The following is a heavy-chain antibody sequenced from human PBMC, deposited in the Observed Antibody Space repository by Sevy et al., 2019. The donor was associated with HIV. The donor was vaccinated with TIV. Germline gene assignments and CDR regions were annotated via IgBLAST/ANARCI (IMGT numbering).Heavy chain of an antibody. CDR1: GFTFSEYS. Sequence: GGSLRLSCAASGFTFSEYSMNWVRQPPGKGLEWVSTLSVCCREINDADSVRDRVSISRDNSKSSVYVQMSNLRREDTAVYCCAREGCTKPHDYWGQGTLVNVSS. CDR2: LSVCCREI. V-gene: IGHV3-23*01. D-gene: IGHD2-8*01. CDR3: AREGCTKPHDY. J-gene: IGHJ4*01.